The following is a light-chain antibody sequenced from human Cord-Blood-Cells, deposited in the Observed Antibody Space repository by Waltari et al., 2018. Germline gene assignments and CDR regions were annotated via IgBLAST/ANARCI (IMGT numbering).Light chain of an antibody. CDR1: SSDVGGYNY. Sequence: QSALTQPRSVSGSPGQSVTISCTGTSSDVGGYNYVPWYPQHPGKAPKLMIYDVSTRPSGVPDRFSGSKSGNTASLTISGLQAEDEADYYCCSYAGSYTWVFGGGTKLTVL. V-gene: IGLV2-11*01. J-gene: IGLJ3*02. CDR3: CSYAGSYTWV. CDR2: DVS.